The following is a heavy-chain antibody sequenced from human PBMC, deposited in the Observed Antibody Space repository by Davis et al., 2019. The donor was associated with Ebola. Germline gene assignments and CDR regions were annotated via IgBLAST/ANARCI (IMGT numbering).Heavy chain of an antibody. J-gene: IGHJ6*02. V-gene: IGHV1-69*13. CDR1: GGTFSSYA. CDR2: IIPIFGTA. Sequence: SVKVSCKASGGTFSSYAISWVRQAPGQGLEWMGGIIPIFGTANYAQKFQGRVTITADESTSTAYMELSSLRSEDTAVYYCASLREAARDYYYGMDVWGQGTTVTVSS. CDR3: ASLREAARDYYYGMDV. D-gene: IGHD6-6*01.